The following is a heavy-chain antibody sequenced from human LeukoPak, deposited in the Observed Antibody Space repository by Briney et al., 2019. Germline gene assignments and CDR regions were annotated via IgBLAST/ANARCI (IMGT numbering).Heavy chain of an antibody. CDR2: IKQDGSER. V-gene: IGHV3-7*03. Sequence: PGGSLRLSCAASGFTFSGYWMSWVRQAPGKGLEWVANIKQDGSERYYVDSVKGRFTISRDNAKNSLYLQMNSLRAEDTAVYYCARGGYSYDYWGQGTLVTVSS. CDR1: GFTFSGYW. J-gene: IGHJ4*02. D-gene: IGHD5-18*01. CDR3: ARGGYSYDY.